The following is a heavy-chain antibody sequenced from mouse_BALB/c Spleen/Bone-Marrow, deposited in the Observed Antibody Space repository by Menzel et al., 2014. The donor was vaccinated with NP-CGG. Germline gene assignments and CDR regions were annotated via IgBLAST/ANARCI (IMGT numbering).Heavy chain of an antibody. D-gene: IGHD2-2*01. CDR1: EFSLTSYG. V-gene: IGHV2-9*02. CDR2: IWAGGST. Sequence: VKLVESGPGLVAPSQSLSITCTVSEFSLTSYGIHWVRQPPGKGLEWLGVIWAGGSTNFNSALMSRLSISKDNSKSQVFLKMNSLQTDGTAIYYCARGYYGYAWFAYWGQGTLVTVSA. CDR3: ARGYYGYAWFAY. J-gene: IGHJ3*01.